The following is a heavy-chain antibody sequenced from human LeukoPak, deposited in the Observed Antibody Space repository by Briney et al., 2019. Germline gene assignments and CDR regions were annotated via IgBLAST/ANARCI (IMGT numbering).Heavy chain of an antibody. CDR2: INPSGGST. V-gene: IGHV1-46*01. CDR3: AILRYDWNNLDP. D-gene: IGHD1-1*01. Sequence: ASVKVSCKASGYTFTSYYMHWVRQAPGQGLEWMGLINPSGGSTIYAQKFQGRVTITRDTSTSTVYMELSSLRSEDTAVYYCAILRYDWNNLDPWGQGTLVTVSS. J-gene: IGHJ5*02. CDR1: GYTFTSYY.